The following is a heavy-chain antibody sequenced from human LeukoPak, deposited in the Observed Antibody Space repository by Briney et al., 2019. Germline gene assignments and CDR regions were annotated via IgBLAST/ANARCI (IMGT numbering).Heavy chain of an antibody. CDR1: GFIFSSYW. CDR3: ARDSSGYFHWFDP. J-gene: IGHJ5*02. D-gene: IGHD3-22*01. V-gene: IGHV3-7*01. CDR2: IKQDGSEK. Sequence: GGSLRLSCAASGFIFSSYWMSWVRQAPGKGLEWVANIKQDGSEKYYVDSVKGRFTISRDNAKNSLYLQMNSLRAEDTAVYYCARDSSGYFHWFDPWGQGTLVTVSS.